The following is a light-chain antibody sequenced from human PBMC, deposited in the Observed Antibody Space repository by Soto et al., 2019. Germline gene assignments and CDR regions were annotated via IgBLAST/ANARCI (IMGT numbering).Light chain of an antibody. CDR1: QSISQY. V-gene: IGKV1-5*01. Sequence: DIQMTQSPSSLSASVGDRVTITCRASQSISQYLAWYQQKPGKAPKLLLYDASTLEGGIPSRFSGSGSGTKFTLTISSLQPADFATYYCQQYSSASTFGQGTKLGIK. CDR2: DAS. J-gene: IGKJ2*01. CDR3: QQYSSAST.